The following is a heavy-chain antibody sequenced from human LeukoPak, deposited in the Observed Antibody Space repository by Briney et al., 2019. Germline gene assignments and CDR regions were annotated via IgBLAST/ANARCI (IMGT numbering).Heavy chain of an antibody. Sequence: GGSLRLSCAASGFTFSSYSMNWVRQAPGKGLEWVSSISSSSSYIYYADSVKGRFTISRDNAKNSLYLQMNSLRAEDTAVYYCAREELERRRSLGSYYYYYYMDVWGKGTTVTISS. CDR3: AREELERRRSLGSYYYYYYMDV. J-gene: IGHJ6*03. V-gene: IGHV3-21*01. CDR2: ISSSSSYI. D-gene: IGHD1-1*01. CDR1: GFTFSSYS.